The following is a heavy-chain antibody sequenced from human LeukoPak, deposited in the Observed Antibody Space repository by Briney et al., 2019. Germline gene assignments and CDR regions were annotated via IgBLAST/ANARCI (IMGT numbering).Heavy chain of an antibody. D-gene: IGHD2-21*01. J-gene: IGHJ4*02. CDR2: IYYSGRT. V-gene: IGHV4-59*01. Sequence: PSETLSLTCTVSGGSISSYYWSWIRQPPGKGLEWIGHIYYSGRTNYNPSLKSRVTISVDTSKEQFSLNLTSVTAADTAVYYCARYSSAGLEYWGQGTLVTVSS. CDR1: GGSISSYY. CDR3: ARYSSAGLEY.